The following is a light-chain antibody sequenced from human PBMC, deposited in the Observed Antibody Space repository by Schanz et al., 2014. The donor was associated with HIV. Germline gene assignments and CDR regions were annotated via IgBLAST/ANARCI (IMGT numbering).Light chain of an antibody. Sequence: EIVLTQSPATLSLSPGERATLSCRASQSVSNYLAWYQQKPGQAPRLLMHSASTRATDIPARFSGSGSGTEFTLTISGLQSEDFGIYYCQQRSNWPPTFGQGTKLEIK. CDR1: QSVSNY. V-gene: IGKV3-11*01. CDR3: QQRSNWPPT. CDR2: SAS. J-gene: IGKJ2*01.